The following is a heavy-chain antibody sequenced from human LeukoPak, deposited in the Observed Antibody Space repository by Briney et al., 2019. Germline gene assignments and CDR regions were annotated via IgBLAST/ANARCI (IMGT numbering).Heavy chain of an antibody. D-gene: IGHD2-15*01. V-gene: IGHV4-59*01. J-gene: IGHJ4*02. CDR3: ARALYCSGGSCYGPYFDY. Sequence: SETLSLTCTVSGGSISSYYWSWIRQPPGKGLEWIGYIYYSGSTNHNPSLKSRVTISVDTSKNQFSLKLSSVTAADTAVYYCARALYCSGGSCYGPYFDYWGQGTLVTVSS. CDR2: IYYSGST. CDR1: GGSISSYY.